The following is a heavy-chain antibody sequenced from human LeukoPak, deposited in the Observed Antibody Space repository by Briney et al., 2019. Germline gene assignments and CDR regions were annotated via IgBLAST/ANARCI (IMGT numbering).Heavy chain of an antibody. CDR2: IYTRGKT. V-gene: IGHV4-4*09. Sequence: ASETLSLTCTVSGGSVSSYYWSWIRQPPGKGLEWVGYIYTRGKTNSNPSIKGRVTILGDTSKNQFSLKLSSVTAADTAAYYCARHLHSDGSGSYLNWLDPWGQGILVTVSS. J-gene: IGHJ5*02. CDR3: ARHLHSDGSGSYLNWLDP. CDR1: GGSVSSYY. D-gene: IGHD3-10*01.